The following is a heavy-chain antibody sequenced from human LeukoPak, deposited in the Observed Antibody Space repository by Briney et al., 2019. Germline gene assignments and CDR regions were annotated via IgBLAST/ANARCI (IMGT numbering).Heavy chain of an antibody. D-gene: IGHD2-21*02. CDR3: ARAPFCGVDCPPTIDY. J-gene: IGHJ4*02. Sequence: GASVTVSCKASGYTFTGSYMHWVRQAPGQGLEWMGWINPDSGGTDSAQKFRGRLTMTRDTSISTGYMDLSGLTSDDAAVYYCARAPFCGVDCPPTIDYWGQGTLVTVSS. CDR1: GYTFTGSY. CDR2: INPDSGGT. V-gene: IGHV1-2*02.